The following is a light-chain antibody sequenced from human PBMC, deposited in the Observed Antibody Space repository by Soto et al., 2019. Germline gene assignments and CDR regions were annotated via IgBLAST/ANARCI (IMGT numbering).Light chain of an antibody. J-gene: IGKJ3*01. CDR3: QQSRKGFT. V-gene: IGKV3-20*01. CDR2: GAS. Sequence: EIVLTQSPGTLSLSPGERATLSCRASQSVSSSYLAWYQQKPGQAPRLLIYGASSRATGIPDRFSGSGSGTDFTLTISRLEPEDFAVYYCQQSRKGFTFGPGTKVDIK. CDR1: QSVSSSY.